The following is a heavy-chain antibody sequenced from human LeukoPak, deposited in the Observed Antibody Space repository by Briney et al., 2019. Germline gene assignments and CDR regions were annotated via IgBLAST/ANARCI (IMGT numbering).Heavy chain of an antibody. CDR2: ISAYNGNT. D-gene: IGHD3-22*01. J-gene: IGHJ3*02. V-gene: IGHV1-18*01. CDR3: ARDGVGYDSSGYYYVEDAFDI. Sequence: ASVKVSCKASGYTFTSYGISWVRQAPGQGLEWMGWISAYNGNTNYAQKLQGRVTMTTGTSTSTAYMELRSLRSDDTAVYYCARDGVGYDSSGYYYVEDAFDIWGQGTMVTVSS. CDR1: GYTFTSYG.